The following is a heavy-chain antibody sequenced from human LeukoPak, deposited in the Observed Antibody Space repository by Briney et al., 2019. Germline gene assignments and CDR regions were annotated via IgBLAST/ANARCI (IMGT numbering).Heavy chain of an antibody. J-gene: IGHJ6*03. V-gene: IGHV3-30*10. D-gene: IGHD1-7*01. CDR2: ISNDGSHE. Sequence: GGSLRLSCAASGLTFSTFPMHWVRQAPGKGLQWVAVISNDGSHEYYRHSVKGRFTISRDNSKNTLFLQMNSLTIEDTAVYYCARGAGTMVYYIDVWGNGTTVTVSS. CDR3: ARGAGTMVYYIDV. CDR1: GLTFSTFP.